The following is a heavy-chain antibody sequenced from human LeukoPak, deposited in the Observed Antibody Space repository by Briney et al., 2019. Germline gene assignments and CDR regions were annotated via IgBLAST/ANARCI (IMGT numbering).Heavy chain of an antibody. Sequence: ASVTVSCKSSVYPFSCYYINWVRYGPGQGLEGMGWIKPNSGDTNYARKLQGRLTMTRDTTISTVYMELNRLRSDDTAVYYCARGDEWELAVDYWGQGTLITVSS. CDR1: VYPFSCYY. CDR2: IKPNSGDT. D-gene: IGHD1-26*01. V-gene: IGHV1-2*02. J-gene: IGHJ4*02. CDR3: ARGDEWELAVDY.